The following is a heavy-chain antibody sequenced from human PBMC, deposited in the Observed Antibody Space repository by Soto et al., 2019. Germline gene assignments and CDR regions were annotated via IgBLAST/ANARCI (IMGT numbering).Heavy chain of an antibody. V-gene: IGHV4-4*02. CDR1: GGSISVCDW. Sequence: SETLSLTCAGSGGSISVCDWWSWVRQPPGKGLEWIGEIHHTGITKYNPSLKSRVTISVDKSENQFSLKLSSVTAADTAVYYCPGGGVYWGQGTLVTVSS. D-gene: IGHD3-16*01. CDR3: PGGGVY. J-gene: IGHJ4*02. CDR2: IHHTGIT.